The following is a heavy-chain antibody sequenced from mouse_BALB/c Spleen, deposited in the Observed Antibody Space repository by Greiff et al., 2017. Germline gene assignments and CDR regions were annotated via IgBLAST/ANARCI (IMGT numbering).Heavy chain of an antibody. J-gene: IGHJ3*01. CDR1: GFTFSSYA. CDR2: ISSGGSYT. D-gene: IGHD2-14*01. CDR3: ARQDRYDAWFAY. V-gene: IGHV5-9-3*01. Sequence: EVKVVESGGGLVKPGGSLKLSCAASGFTFSSYAMSWVRQTPEKRLEWVATISSGGSYTYYPDSVKGRFTISRDNAKNTLYLQMSSLRSEDTAMYYCARQDRYDAWFAYWGQGTLVTVSA.